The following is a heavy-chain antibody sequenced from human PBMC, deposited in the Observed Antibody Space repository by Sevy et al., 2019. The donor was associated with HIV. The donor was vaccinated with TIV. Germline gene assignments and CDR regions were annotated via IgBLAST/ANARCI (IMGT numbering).Heavy chain of an antibody. D-gene: IGHD3-3*01. CDR2: INWNGGST. CDR1: GFTFEDYG. J-gene: IGHJ4*01. Sequence: GESLNISCAASGFTFEDYGMSWVRQVPGKGPEWVSGINWNGGSTSYADSVKGRFTISRDNAKKSLYLQMKGLRAEDTALYYCARDPPSYYDYRTGYHDFWGQGTRVTVSS. CDR3: ARDPPSYYDYRTGYHDF. V-gene: IGHV3-20*04.